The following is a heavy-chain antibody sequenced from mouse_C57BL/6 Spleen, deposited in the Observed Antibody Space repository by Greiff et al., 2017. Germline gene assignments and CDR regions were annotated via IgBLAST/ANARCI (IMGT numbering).Heavy chain of an antibody. Sequence: EVKLQESGPGLVKPSQSLSLTCSVTGYSITSGYYWNWIRQFPGNKLEWMGYISYDGSNNYNPSLKNRISITRDPSKNQFFLKLTSVTTEDTATYYCARDPIYYGRSYGYFDVWGTGTTVTVSS. CDR2: ISYDGSN. CDR3: ARDPIYYGRSYGYFDV. CDR1: GYSITSGYY. D-gene: IGHD1-1*01. V-gene: IGHV3-6*01. J-gene: IGHJ1*03.